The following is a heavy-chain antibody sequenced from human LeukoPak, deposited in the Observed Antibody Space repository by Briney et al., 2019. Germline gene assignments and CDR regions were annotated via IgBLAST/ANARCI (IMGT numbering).Heavy chain of an antibody. J-gene: IGHJ5*02. CDR2: ISAYNGNT. V-gene: IGHV1-18*01. Sequence: ASVKVSCKASGSTFTSYGISWVRQAPGQGLEWMGWISAYNGNTNYAQKLQGRVTMTTDTSTSTAYMELRSLRSDDTAVYYCARLWFDPPARWFDPWGQGTLVTVSS. D-gene: IGHD3-10*01. CDR1: GSTFTSYG. CDR3: ARLWFDPPARWFDP.